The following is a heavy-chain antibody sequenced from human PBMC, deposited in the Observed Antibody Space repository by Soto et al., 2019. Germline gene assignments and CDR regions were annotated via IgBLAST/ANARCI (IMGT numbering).Heavy chain of an antibody. V-gene: IGHV4-59*01. D-gene: IGHD2-15*01. CDR3: VKVAGGGLFDY. J-gene: IGHJ4*02. CDR2: IHYTGPT. Sequence: WTWIRQPPGKRLEWIGYIHYTGPTNYNPSLRGRVTMSVDTSKNQFSLKLTSVTAADTAVYYCVKVAGGGLFDYWGPGNLVTVSS.